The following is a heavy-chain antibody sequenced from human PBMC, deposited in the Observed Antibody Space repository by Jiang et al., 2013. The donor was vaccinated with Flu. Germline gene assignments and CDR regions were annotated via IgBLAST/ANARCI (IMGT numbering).Heavy chain of an antibody. CDR1: GGSVSSGDYY. CDR3: ARDQVYYGSGTYSHGMDV. D-gene: IGHD3-10*01. Sequence: PSQTLSLTCTVSGGSVSSGDYYWSWIRQPPGKGLEWIGYIHYSGSAYYKSSLKSRVTISVDTSKNQLSLKLSSVTAADTAVYYCARDQVYYGSGTYSHGMDVWGQGTTVTVSS. CDR2: IHYSGSA. J-gene: IGHJ6*02. V-gene: IGHV4-30-4*01.